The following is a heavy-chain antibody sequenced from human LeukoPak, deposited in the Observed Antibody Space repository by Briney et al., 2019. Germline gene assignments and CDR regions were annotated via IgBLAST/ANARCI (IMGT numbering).Heavy chain of an antibody. Sequence: GGSLRLSCEASGFTFRNHYMTWVRQAPGGGLEWVANIKGDGSWKFYVDSVRGRFTISRDNAKNSLYLQMNSLRAEDTAVYYCAREGITVGKSDDTDIWGQGTMVTVST. CDR3: AREGITVGKSDDTDI. J-gene: IGHJ3*02. CDR2: IKGDGSWK. CDR1: GFTFRNHY. V-gene: IGHV3-7*01. D-gene: IGHD6-19*01.